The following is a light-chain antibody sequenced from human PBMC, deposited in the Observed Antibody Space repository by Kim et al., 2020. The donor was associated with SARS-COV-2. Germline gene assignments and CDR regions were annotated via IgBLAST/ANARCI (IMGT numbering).Light chain of an antibody. CDR1: SLRSYY. Sequence: SSELTQDPAVSVALGQTVRITCQGDSLRSYYATWYQQKPGQAPILVIYGKNNRPSGIPDRFSGSSSGNTASLTITGTQGGDGADYYCNSRDSNDNVVFGG. CDR3: NSRDSNDNVV. CDR2: GKN. V-gene: IGLV3-19*01. J-gene: IGLJ2*01.